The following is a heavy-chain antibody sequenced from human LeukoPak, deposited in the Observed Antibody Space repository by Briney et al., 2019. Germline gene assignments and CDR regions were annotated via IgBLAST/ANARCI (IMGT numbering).Heavy chain of an antibody. J-gene: IGHJ4*02. Sequence: GGSLRLSCATSGXTFSNYAVSWVRQAPGKGLESVSSISGSGGTTYYADSVKGRFTISRDNSKNTLYLQMNSLRAEDTAVYYCAKDPYRASSGLVDYWGQGTLVTVSS. CDR2: ISGSGGTT. D-gene: IGHD5-12*01. CDR3: AKDPYRASSGLVDY. CDR1: GXTFSNYA. V-gene: IGHV3-23*01.